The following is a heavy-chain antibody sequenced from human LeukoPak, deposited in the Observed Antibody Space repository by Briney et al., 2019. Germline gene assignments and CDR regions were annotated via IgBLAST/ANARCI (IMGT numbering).Heavy chain of an antibody. CDR2: FHYSGSS. J-gene: IGHJ5*02. V-gene: IGHV4-59*08. CDR3: ARHSTLGGYSNPRHWFDP. D-gene: IGHD4-11*01. Sequence: SETLSLTSTVSGGSISTYYWSWIRQPPGKGLEWIGFFHYSGSSTYNPSLKTRVTISADTSKNQFSLRLSSVAAADTAVYYCARHSTLGGYSNPRHWFDPWGQGTLVTVSS. CDR1: GGSISTYY.